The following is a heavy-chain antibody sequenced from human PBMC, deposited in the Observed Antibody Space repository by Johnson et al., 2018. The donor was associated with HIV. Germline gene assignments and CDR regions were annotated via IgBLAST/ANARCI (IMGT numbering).Heavy chain of an antibody. D-gene: IGHD3-22*01. V-gene: IGHV3-30-3*01. CDR3: VRRFYDSSAFDI. CDR1: GFTFTSFA. J-gene: IGHJ3*02. Sequence: QVQLVESGGGVVQPGTSLRLSCAASGFTFTSFAMHWVRQAPGKGLEWVGFISYDGSNKYFTDSVRGRFTISRDNSRNTLFLQMNSLRAEDTGVYYCVRRFYDSSAFDIWGQGTTVTVSS. CDR2: ISYDGSNK.